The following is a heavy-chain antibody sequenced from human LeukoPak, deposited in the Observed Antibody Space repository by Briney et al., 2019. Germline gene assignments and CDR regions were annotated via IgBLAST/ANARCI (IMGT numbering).Heavy chain of an antibody. Sequence: SETLSLTCAVYGGSFSGYYWSWIRQPPGKGLEWIGYIYYSGSTYYNPSLKSRVTISVDTSKNQFSLKLSSVTAADTAVYYCARVPRSNLGFDYWGQGTLVTVSS. D-gene: IGHD7-27*01. J-gene: IGHJ4*02. CDR2: IYYSGST. CDR1: GGSFSGYY. V-gene: IGHV4-30-4*08. CDR3: ARVPRSNLGFDY.